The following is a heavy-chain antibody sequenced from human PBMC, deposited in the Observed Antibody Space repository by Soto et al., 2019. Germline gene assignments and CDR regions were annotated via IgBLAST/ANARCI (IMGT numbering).Heavy chain of an antibody. D-gene: IGHD2-8*01. Sequence: GGSLRLSCTACGFTFGDYSISWFRQAPWKGLEWVGFIRSKAYGGTTEYAASVKGRFTISRDDSKSIAYLQMNSLKNEDTDVYYCTRVPVMVSAQVAGFEPWGQATLVTVS. CDR1: GFTFGDYS. CDR2: IRSKAYGGTT. CDR3: TRVPVMVSAQVAGFEP. J-gene: IGHJ5*02. V-gene: IGHV3-49*03.